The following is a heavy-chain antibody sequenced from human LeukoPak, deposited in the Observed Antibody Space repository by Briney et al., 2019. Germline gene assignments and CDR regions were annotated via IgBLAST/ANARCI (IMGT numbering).Heavy chain of an antibody. CDR2: ISNRGSTI. CDR3: AKDLDFWSGYYGY. D-gene: IGHD3-3*01. J-gene: IGHJ4*02. CDR1: GFTFINYA. Sequence: GGSLRLSCAASGFTFINYAVAWVRQAPGKGLEWVSVISNRGSTIYYADSVKGRFTISRDNSKNTLYLQMNSLRAEDTAVYYCAKDLDFWSGYYGYWGQGTLVTVSS. V-gene: IGHV3-23*01.